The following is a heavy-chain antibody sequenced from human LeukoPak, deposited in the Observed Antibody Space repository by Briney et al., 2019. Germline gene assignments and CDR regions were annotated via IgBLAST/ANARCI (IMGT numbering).Heavy chain of an antibody. Sequence: GGSLRLSCAASGFTFSSYGMHWVRQAPGKGLEWVAFIRYDGSNKYYADSVKGRFTISRDNAKNSLYLQMKSLRVEDTAVYYCARDRAAAVAGRFLDYWGQGTLVTVSS. V-gene: IGHV3-30*02. J-gene: IGHJ4*02. CDR1: GFTFSSYG. CDR2: IRYDGSNK. CDR3: ARDRAAAVAGRFLDY. D-gene: IGHD6-19*01.